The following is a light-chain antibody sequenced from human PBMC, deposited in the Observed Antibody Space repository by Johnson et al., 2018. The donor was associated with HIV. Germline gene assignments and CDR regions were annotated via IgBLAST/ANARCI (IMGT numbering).Light chain of an antibody. Sequence: QSVLTQPPSVSAAPGQKVTISCSGSSSNIGNNYVSWYQQLPGTAPKLLIYDNNKRPSGIPDRFSGSKSGTSATLGITGLQTGDEADYYCGTWDSSLSAFYVFGTGTSVTVL. V-gene: IGLV1-51*01. J-gene: IGLJ1*01. CDR2: DNN. CDR3: GTWDSSLSAFYV. CDR1: SSNIGNNY.